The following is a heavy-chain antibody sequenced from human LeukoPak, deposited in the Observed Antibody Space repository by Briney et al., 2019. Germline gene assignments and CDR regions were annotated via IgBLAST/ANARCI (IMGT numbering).Heavy chain of an antibody. Sequence: GGSLRLSCAASGFTFSSYGMHWVRQAPGKGLEWVSLIHRDDTYYADSVKGRFTISRDNSKNTPYLQMNSLRAEDTAVYYCARDGSSRSLQYWGQGTLVTVSS. CDR3: ARDGSSRSLQY. V-gene: IGHV3-NL1*01. J-gene: IGHJ1*01. CDR1: GFTFSSYG. CDR2: IHRDDT.